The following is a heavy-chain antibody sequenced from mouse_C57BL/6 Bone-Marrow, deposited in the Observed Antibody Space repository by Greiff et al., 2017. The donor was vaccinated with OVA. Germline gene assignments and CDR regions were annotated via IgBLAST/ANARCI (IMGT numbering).Heavy chain of an antibody. CDR1: GFNIKNYY. Sequence: VQLQQSVAELVRPGASVKLSCTASGFNIKNYYMHWVKQRPEQGLEWIGRIDPANGNTKYAPKFKGKATITADTSSNTAYLQLRSLTSADTAIYYCSRVLDRVMDYWGQGTSVTVSS. D-gene: IGHD1-1*01. J-gene: IGHJ4*01. CDR2: IDPANGNT. CDR3: SRVLDRVMDY. V-gene: IGHV14-3*01.